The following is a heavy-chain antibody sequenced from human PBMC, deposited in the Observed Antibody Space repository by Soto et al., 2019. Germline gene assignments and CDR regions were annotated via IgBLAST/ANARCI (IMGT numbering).Heavy chain of an antibody. J-gene: IGHJ4*02. V-gene: IGHV4-59*08. CDR1: GGSISSFY. CDR3: ARLMITFGGAQFDY. Sequence: SETLSLTWTVSGGSISSFYWSWIRQPPGKGLEWIGYIYYSGSTNYNPSLKSRVTISVDTSKNQFSLKLSSVTAADTAVYYCARLMITFGGAQFDYWGQGTLVTVSS. D-gene: IGHD3-16*01. CDR2: IYYSGST.